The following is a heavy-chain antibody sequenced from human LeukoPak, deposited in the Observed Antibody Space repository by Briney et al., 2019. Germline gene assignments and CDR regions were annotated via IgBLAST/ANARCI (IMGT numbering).Heavy chain of an antibody. Sequence: TSETLSLTCTVSGGSISSYYWSWIRQPPGKGLEWIGYIYYSGSTNYNPSLKSRVTISLDTSKNQFSLKLSSVTAADTAVYYCARDSSGYSDYFDCWGQGTLVTVSS. CDR2: IYYSGST. D-gene: IGHD3-22*01. CDR3: ARDSSGYSDYFDC. CDR1: GGSISSYY. J-gene: IGHJ4*02. V-gene: IGHV4-59*12.